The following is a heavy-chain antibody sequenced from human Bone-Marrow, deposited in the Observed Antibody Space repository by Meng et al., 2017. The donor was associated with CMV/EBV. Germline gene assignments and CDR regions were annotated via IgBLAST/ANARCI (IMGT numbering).Heavy chain of an antibody. V-gene: IGHV1-69*06. CDR1: A. D-gene: IGHD2-15*01. CDR2: NIPIFGTA. Sequence: AVGGVRQAPGQGLGWMGGNIPIFGTANYAQKFKGRVTITADKSTSAAYMELSSLRSEDTAVYYCAGGYCSGGSCYSKGPPVYNWFDPWGQGTLVTVSS. CDR3: AGGYCSGGSCYSKGPPVYNWFDP. J-gene: IGHJ5*02.